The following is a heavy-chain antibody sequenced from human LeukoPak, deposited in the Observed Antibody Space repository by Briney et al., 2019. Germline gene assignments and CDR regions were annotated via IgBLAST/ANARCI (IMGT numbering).Heavy chain of an antibody. CDR3: TGGSLSGSSSDY. J-gene: IGHJ4*02. V-gene: IGHV1-8*01. CDR2: MNPDTGDT. D-gene: IGHD1-26*01. Sequence: ASVKVSCKASGYTFTAYDIHWVRQASGQGLEWMGWMNPDTGDTGFAQKFQGRVTITRDKSIDTAYMELRGLTSEDTSVYYCTGGSLSGSSSDYWGTGTMLTVSS. CDR1: GYTFTAYD.